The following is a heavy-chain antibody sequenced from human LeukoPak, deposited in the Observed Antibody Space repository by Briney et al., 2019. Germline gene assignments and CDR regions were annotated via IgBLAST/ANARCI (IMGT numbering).Heavy chain of an antibody. CDR2: IWYDGSNK. J-gene: IGHJ4*02. Sequence: GGSLGLSCAASGFTFSSYGMHWVRQAPGKGLEWVAVIWYDGSNKYYADSVKGRFTISRDNSKNTLYLQMNSLRAEDTAVYYCARDGGYYYDSSGYYPLELWYWGQGTLVTVSS. V-gene: IGHV3-33*01. CDR1: GFTFSSYG. D-gene: IGHD3-22*01. CDR3: ARDGGYYYDSSGYYPLELWY.